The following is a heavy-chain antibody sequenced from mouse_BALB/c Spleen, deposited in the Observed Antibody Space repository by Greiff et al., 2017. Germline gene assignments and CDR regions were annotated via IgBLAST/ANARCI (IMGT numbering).Heavy chain of an antibody. J-gene: IGHJ3*01. Sequence: EVKVVESGGGLVQPGGSRKLSCAASGFTFSSFGMHWVRQAPEKGLEWVAYISSGSSTIYYADTVKGRFTISRDNPKNTLFLQMTSLRSEDTAMYYCARSGYDDPWFAYWGQGTLVTVSA. D-gene: IGHD2-2*01. CDR2: ISSGSSTI. CDR3: ARSGYDDPWFAY. V-gene: IGHV5-17*02. CDR1: GFTFSSFG.